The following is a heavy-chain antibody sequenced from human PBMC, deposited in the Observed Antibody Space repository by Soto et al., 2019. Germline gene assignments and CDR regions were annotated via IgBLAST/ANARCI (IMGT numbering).Heavy chain of an antibody. CDR1: GGTFSNYA. CDR2: ISAYNGNT. Sequence: QVQLVQSGADVKKPGSSVKVSCKASGGTFSNYAISWVRQAPGQGLEWMGGISAYNGNTNYAQKLQGRVTMTTDTSTSTAYMELRSLRSDDTAVYYCARVARPLKYYDILTGLYGGWFDPWGQGTLVTVSS. D-gene: IGHD3-9*01. V-gene: IGHV1-18*01. J-gene: IGHJ5*02. CDR3: ARVARPLKYYDILTGLYGGWFDP.